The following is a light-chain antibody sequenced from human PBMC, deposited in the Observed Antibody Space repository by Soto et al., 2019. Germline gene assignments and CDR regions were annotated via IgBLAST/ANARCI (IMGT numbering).Light chain of an antibody. V-gene: IGKV3-11*01. J-gene: IGKJ5*01. CDR1: QSVSSY. Sequence: EIVLTQSPATLSLSPGERATLSCRASQSVSSYLAWYRQIPGQPPRLLIYDASNRATGIPDRFSGGGSGTDFTLTISNLEPEDFAVYYCQQRSNLPPTFGQGTRLEIK. CDR2: DAS. CDR3: QQRSNLPPT.